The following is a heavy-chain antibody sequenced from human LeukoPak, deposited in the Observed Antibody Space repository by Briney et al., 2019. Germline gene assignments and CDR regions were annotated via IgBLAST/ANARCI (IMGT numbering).Heavy chain of an antibody. Sequence: SQTLSLTCTVSGGSISSGNYYWSWIRQPAGKGLEWIGRMYTSGSTNYNPSLKSRVTISVDTSKNQFSLKLSSVTAADTAVYYCARETSQKGAHYMDVWGKGTTVTISS. V-gene: IGHV4-61*02. CDR2: MYTSGST. J-gene: IGHJ6*03. CDR1: GGSISSGNYY. D-gene: IGHD3-16*01. CDR3: ARETSQKGAHYMDV.